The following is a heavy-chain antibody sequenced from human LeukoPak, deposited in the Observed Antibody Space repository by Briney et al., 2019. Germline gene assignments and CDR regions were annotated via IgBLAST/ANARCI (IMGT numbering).Heavy chain of an antibody. CDR2: INPSGGST. CDR1: GYTFTRYF. V-gene: IGHV1-46*01. Sequence: ASVKVSCKASGYTFTRYFMHWVRQAPGQGLEWMGIINPSGGSTTYAQKFQGRVTMTRDMSPSTVYMELSSLRSEDTAVYYCARVKGDYSMPFDYWGQGTLVTVSS. J-gene: IGHJ4*02. CDR3: ARVKGDYSMPFDY. D-gene: IGHD2/OR15-2a*01.